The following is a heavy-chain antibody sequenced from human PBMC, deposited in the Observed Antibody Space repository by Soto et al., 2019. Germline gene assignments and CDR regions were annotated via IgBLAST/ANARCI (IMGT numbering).Heavy chain of an antibody. D-gene: IGHD3-10*01. CDR2: IKSKTGGGTT. CDR3: TTDLWFGELYLY. V-gene: IGHV3-15*07. CDR1: GFTFSNAW. Sequence: EVQLVESGGGLVKPGGSLRLSCAASGFTFSNAWMNWVRQAPGKGLEWVGRIKSKTGGGTTDYDAPVKSRFTISIDDSKNTLYLQMNRLKTEDTAVYYCTTDLWFGELYLYWGQGTLVTVSS. J-gene: IGHJ4*02.